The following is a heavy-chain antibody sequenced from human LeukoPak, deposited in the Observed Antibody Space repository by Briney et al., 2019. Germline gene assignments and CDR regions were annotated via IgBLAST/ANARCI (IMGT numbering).Heavy chain of an antibody. V-gene: IGHV1-46*01. CDR2: INPSRGST. Sequence: ASVKVSCKASGYTFTSYYMHWVRQAPGQGLERMGIINPSRGSTSYAQKFQGRVTMTRDTSTSTVYMELSSLRSEDTAVYYCARDFADYVWGSYRSPPRYYFDYWGQGTLVTVSS. CDR3: ARDFADYVWGSYRSPPRYYFDY. D-gene: IGHD3-16*02. CDR1: GYTFTSYY. J-gene: IGHJ4*02.